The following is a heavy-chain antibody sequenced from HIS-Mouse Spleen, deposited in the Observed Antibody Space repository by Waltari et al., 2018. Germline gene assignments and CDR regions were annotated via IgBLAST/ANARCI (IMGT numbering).Heavy chain of an antibody. Sequence: QLQLQESGPGLVKPSETLSLTCTVSGCSISSSSYYWGWIRQPPGKGLEWIGSIYYSVSTYYNPSLKSRVTISVDTSKNQFSLKLSSVTAADTAVYYCAREIPYSSSWYDWYFDRWGRGTLVTVS. CDR2: IYYSVST. J-gene: IGHJ2*01. V-gene: IGHV4-39*07. CDR3: AREIPYSSSWYDWYFDR. D-gene: IGHD6-13*01. CDR1: GCSISSSSYY.